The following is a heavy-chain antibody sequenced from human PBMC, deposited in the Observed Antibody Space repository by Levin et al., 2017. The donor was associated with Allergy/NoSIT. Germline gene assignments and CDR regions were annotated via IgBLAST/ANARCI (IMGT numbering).Heavy chain of an antibody. CDR2: ISYDGSNK. V-gene: IGHV3-30-3*01. CDR1: GFTFSSYA. J-gene: IGHJ3*02. CDR3: AREAYRSGAFDI. Sequence: GGSLRLSCAASGFTFSSYAMHWVRQAPGKGLEWVAVISYDGSNKYYADSVKGRFTISRDNSKNTLYLQMNSLRAEDTAVYYCAREAYRSGAFDIWGQGTMVTVSS. D-gene: IGHD1-26*01.